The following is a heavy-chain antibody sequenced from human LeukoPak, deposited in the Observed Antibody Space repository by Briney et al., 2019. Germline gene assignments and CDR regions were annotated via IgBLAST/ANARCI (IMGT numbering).Heavy chain of an antibody. V-gene: IGHV3-7*04. D-gene: IGHD4-17*01. CDR3: ARVPATVKADY. CDR1: GFTFSNFW. CDR2: INLDGSAK. J-gene: IGHJ4*02. Sequence: GRSLRLSCAVSGFTFSNFWMSWVRQAPGKGLEWVANINLDGSAKYYVDSVKGRFTISRDNAKNSLFLHMDSLRVEDTALYYCARVPATVKADYWGQGTLVSVSS.